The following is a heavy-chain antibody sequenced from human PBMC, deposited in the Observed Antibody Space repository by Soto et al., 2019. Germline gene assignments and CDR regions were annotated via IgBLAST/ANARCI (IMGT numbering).Heavy chain of an antibody. Sequence: QVQLQQWGAGLLKPSETLSLTCAVYGGSFSGYYWSWIRQPPGKGLEWIGEINHSGSTNYNPSLKSRVTISVDTSKNQFSLKLSSVTAADTAVYYCASFMLWFGEPSEIVDYWGQGTLVTVSS. D-gene: IGHD3-10*01. CDR1: GGSFSGYY. CDR2: INHSGST. CDR3: ASFMLWFGEPSEIVDY. V-gene: IGHV4-34*01. J-gene: IGHJ4*02.